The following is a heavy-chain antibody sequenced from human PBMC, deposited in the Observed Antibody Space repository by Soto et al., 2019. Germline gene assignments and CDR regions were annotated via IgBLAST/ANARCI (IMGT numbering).Heavy chain of an antibody. Sequence: VQLLESGGGLIQPGGSLRLSCAASGFTFSYGIHWLRQAPGTGPEWVAYISYDSSNKVYGDSVKGRFTISRDNSKNTQSLQMNSLRAEDTAVYYCAKLVIGYCSGNTCDDYWGQGTLVAVSS. D-gene: IGHD2-15*01. J-gene: IGHJ4*02. CDR2: ISYDSSNK. V-gene: IGHV3-30*18. CDR1: GFTFSYG. CDR3: AKLVIGYCSGNTCDDY.